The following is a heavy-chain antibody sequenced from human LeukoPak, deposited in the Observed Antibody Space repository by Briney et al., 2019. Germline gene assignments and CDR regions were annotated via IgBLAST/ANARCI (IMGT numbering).Heavy chain of an antibody. J-gene: IGHJ4*02. V-gene: IGHV4-38-2*01. CDR3: ARSRGKYSSRSIDY. CDR1: GYSISSGYY. CDR2: IYHSGST. D-gene: IGHD6-13*01. Sequence: KPSETLSLTCAVSGYSISSGYYWGWIRQPLGKGLEWIGSIYHSGSTYYNPSLKSRVTISVDTSKNQFSLKLSSVPAADTAVYYCARSRGKYSSRSIDYWGQGTLVTVSS.